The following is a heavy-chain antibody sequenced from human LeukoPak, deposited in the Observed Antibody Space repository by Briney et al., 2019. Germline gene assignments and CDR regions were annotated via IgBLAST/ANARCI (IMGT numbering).Heavy chain of an antibody. J-gene: IGHJ6*03. CDR1: GGTFSSYA. V-gene: IGHV1-69*05. CDR3: AREHRYSTRWHPGEYYYYMDV. D-gene: IGHD6-19*01. CDR2: IIPIFGTA. Sequence: ASVKVSCKASGGTFSSYAISWVRQAPGQGLEWMGGIIPIFGTANYAQKFQGRVTITTDESTSTAYMDLSSLRSEGTAVYYCAREHRYSTRWHPGEYYYYMDVWGKGTTVTVSS.